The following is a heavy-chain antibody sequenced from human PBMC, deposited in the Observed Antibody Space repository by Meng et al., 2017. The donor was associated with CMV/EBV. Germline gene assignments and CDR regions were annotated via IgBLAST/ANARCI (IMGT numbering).Heavy chain of an antibody. J-gene: IGHJ6*02. Sequence: ASVKVSCKASGYTFTGYYMHWVRQAPGQGLEWMGWINPNSGGTNYAQKFQGRVTMTRDTSISTAYMELSRLRSDDTAVYYCARGGYSSGWYDRRYYYYGMDVWGQGTTVTVS. D-gene: IGHD6-19*01. CDR3: ARGGYSSGWYDRRYYYYGMDV. CDR2: INPNSGGT. CDR1: GYTFTGYY. V-gene: IGHV1-2*02.